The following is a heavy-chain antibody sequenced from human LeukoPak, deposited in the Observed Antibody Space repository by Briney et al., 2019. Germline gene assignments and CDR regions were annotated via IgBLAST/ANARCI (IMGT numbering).Heavy chain of an antibody. V-gene: IGHV4-30-4*01. Sequence: SETLPLTCTVSGGSISSGDYYWRWIRQPPGKGLEWIGYIYSSGSTYYNPSLKSRVTISIDTSRNQFSLKLSSVTAADTAVYFCARAYYYDSRWFDPWGQGTLVTVSS. CDR1: GGSISSGDYY. D-gene: IGHD3-22*01. CDR3: ARAYYYDSRWFDP. CDR2: IYSSGST. J-gene: IGHJ5*02.